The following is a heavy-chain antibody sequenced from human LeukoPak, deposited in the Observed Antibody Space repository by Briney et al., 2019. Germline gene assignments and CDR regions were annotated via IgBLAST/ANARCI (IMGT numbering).Heavy chain of an antibody. CDR2: TYSGGST. D-gene: IGHD3-22*01. CDR1: GFTVSSNY. CDR3: ARGSRGYYYDFDY. J-gene: IGHJ4*02. Sequence: GGSLRLSCAASGFTVSSNYMSWVRQAPGKGLEWVSLTYSGGSTHYADSVKGRFTISRDNSRNTLYLQMNSLRAEDTAVYYCARGSRGYYYDFDYWGQGTLVTVSS. V-gene: IGHV3-66*01.